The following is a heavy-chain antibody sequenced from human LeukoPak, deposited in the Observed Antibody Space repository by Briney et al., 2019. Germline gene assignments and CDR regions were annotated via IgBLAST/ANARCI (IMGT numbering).Heavy chain of an antibody. J-gene: IGHJ4*02. Sequence: ASVKVSCKASGYTFTSYDINWVRQATGQGLEWMGWMNPNSGNTAYAQKFQCRVTITRNTSISTAYMELRSLRSEDTAIYYCAREGYYDSGSSDYWGQGTLVTVSS. CDR2: MNPNSGNT. V-gene: IGHV1-8*03. CDR1: GYTFTSYD. D-gene: IGHD3-22*01. CDR3: AREGYYDSGSSDY.